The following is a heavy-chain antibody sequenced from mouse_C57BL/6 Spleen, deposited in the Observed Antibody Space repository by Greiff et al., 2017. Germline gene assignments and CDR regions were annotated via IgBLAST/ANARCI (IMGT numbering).Heavy chain of an antibody. CDR2: ISGGGGNT. CDR1: GFTFSSYT. J-gene: IGHJ4*01. CDR3: ARIYYSNFYAMDY. V-gene: IGHV5-9*01. D-gene: IGHD2-5*01. Sequence: EVMLVESGGGLVKPGGSLKLSCAASGFTFSSYTMSWVRQTPEKRLEWVATISGGGGNTYYPDSVKGRFTISIDNAKNTLYLQMSSLRSEDTALYYCARIYYSNFYAMDYWGQGTSVTVSS.